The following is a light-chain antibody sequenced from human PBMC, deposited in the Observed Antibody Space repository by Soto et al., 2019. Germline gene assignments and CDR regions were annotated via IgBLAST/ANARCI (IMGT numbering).Light chain of an antibody. CDR1: QSINTY. V-gene: IGKV1-39*01. J-gene: IGKJ1*01. CDR3: QESYSFLWGT. Sequence: DIQMTQSPSSLSASVGDRVTITCRTSQSINTYLNWYQQKPGKAPKLLIYGASSLQSGVPLRFSGSGSGTDFTLTIITLQPEDFATYYCQESYSFLWGTCGQGTKVEIK. CDR2: GAS.